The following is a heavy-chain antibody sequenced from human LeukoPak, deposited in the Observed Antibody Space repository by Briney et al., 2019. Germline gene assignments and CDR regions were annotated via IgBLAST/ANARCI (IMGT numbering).Heavy chain of an antibody. J-gene: IGHJ4*02. CDR1: GGSITSSSHY. CDR3: ARSDYYGSGSYYNQLYYFDY. D-gene: IGHD3-10*01. Sequence: SETLSLTCTVSGGSITSSSHYWGWIRQHPGKGLEWIGYIYYSGSTYYNPSLKSRVTISVDTSKNQFSLKLSSVTAADTAVYYCARSDYYGSGSYYNQLYYFDYWGQGTLVTVSS. V-gene: IGHV4-31*03. CDR2: IYYSGST.